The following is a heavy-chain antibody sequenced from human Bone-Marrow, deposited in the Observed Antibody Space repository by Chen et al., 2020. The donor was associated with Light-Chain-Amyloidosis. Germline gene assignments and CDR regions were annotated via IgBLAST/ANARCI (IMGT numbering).Heavy chain of an antibody. D-gene: IGHD6-25*01. J-gene: IGHJ4*02. CDR2: IREDGNEK. CDR1: GFTFSRYF. CDR3: ARESSVAAPYYLDY. V-gene: IGHV3-7*01. Sequence: EVRLVESGGGLVQPGGSLRLSCAASGFTFSRYFMSWVRQAPGKGLEGVANIREDGNEKYYVQSVKGRFTISRDNAKNAVYLQMHSLGAEDSAIYFCARESSVAAPYYLDYWGQGIRVTVSA.